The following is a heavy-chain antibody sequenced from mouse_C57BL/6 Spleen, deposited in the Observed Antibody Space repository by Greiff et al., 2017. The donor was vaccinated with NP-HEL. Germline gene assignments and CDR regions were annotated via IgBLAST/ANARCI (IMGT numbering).Heavy chain of an antibody. CDR3: TRFSNYYGSSYDFDY. D-gene: IGHD1-1*01. J-gene: IGHJ2*01. CDR1: GYTFTDYE. CDR2: IDPETGGT. V-gene: IGHV1-15*01. Sequence: QVQLQQSGAELVRPGASVTLSCKASGYTFTDYEMHWVKQTPVHGLEWIGAIDPETGGTAYNQKFKGKAILTADKSSSTAYMELRSLTSEDSAVYYCTRFSNYYGSSYDFDYWGQGTTLTVSS.